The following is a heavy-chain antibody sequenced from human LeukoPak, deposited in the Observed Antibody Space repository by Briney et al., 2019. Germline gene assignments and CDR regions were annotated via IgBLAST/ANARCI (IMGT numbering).Heavy chain of an antibody. CDR2: IIPMLTIA. J-gene: IGHJ6*02. Sequence: SVKVSCKTSGDTFSSYAINWVRQAPGQGLEWVGRIIPMLTIANYAQKFQGRVTITADKSTSTAYMELSSLRSEDTAVYYCARDRITMIALTSNYGMDVWGQGTTVTVSS. V-gene: IGHV1-69*04. CDR3: ARDRITMIALTSNYGMDV. CDR1: GDTFSSYA. D-gene: IGHD3-22*01.